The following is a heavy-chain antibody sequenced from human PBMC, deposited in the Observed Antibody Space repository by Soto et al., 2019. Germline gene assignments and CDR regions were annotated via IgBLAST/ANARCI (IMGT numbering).Heavy chain of an antibody. Sequence: SVKVSCKASGGTFSSYAISWVRQAPGQGLEWMGGIIPIFGTANYAQKFQGRVTITADESTSTAYMELSSLRSEDTAVYYCARGPDRTTITGTTMDVWGQGTTVTVSS. J-gene: IGHJ6*02. CDR1: GGTFSSYA. D-gene: IGHD1-7*01. CDR3: ARGPDRTTITGTTMDV. CDR2: IIPIFGTA. V-gene: IGHV1-69*13.